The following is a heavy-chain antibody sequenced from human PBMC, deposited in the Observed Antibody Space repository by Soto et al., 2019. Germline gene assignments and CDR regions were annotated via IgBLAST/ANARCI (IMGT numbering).Heavy chain of an antibody. D-gene: IGHD3-10*01. V-gene: IGHV4-61*05. Sequence: SETLSLTCTVSGGSIGSSSYYWGWIRQPPGKALEWIGYIYYSGSTNYNPSLKSRVTISVDTSKNQFSLKLSSVTAADTAVYYCARYYGGYSDYWGQGTLVTVSS. CDR3: ARYYGGYSDY. CDR2: IYYSGST. CDR1: GGSIGSSSYY. J-gene: IGHJ4*02.